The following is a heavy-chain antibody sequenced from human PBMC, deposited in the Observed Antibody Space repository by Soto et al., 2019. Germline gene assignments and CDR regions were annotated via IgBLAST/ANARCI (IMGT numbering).Heavy chain of an antibody. J-gene: IGHJ6*03. V-gene: IGHV3-23*01. Sequence: EVQLLVSGGGLVQPGGSLRLSCAASGFTFSSYALSWVRQAPGKGLEWVSGISGSGDSTNYADSVKGRFTISRDNSGNTVYLQMNSLRAEDTAVYYCAKRFCTTTTCLSLDFYYYIDLWGEGTTVTXSS. CDR3: AKRFCTTTTCLSLDFYYYIDL. D-gene: IGHD2-2*01. CDR1: GFTFSSYA. CDR2: ISGSGDST.